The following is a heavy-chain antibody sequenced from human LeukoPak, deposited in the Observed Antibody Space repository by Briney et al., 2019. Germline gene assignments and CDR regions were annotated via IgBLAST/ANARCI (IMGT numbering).Heavy chain of an antibody. Sequence: PGGSLRLSCAASGFTFSSSAMSWVRQVPGKGLEWVSGISASGGSTNYADSVRGRFTISRDNSKNTLYVQMNSLRDEDTALYYCAKDVRRCNGACTWGQGTLVTISS. D-gene: IGHD2-8*01. J-gene: IGHJ5*02. V-gene: IGHV3-23*01. CDR1: GFTFSSSA. CDR3: AKDVRRCNGACT. CDR2: ISASGGST.